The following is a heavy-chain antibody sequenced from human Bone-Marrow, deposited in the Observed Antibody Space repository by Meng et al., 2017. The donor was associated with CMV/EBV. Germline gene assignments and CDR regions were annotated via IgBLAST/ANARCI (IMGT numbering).Heavy chain of an antibody. J-gene: IGHJ4*02. Sequence: GGSLRLSCAASGFTSSSYWMSWVRQAPGKGLEWVADIKQDGSEKYYVDSVKGRFTISRDNANNSLYLQMNSLRAEDTAVYYCARNPVTNRRGSHFDYWGQGTLVTVSS. CDR2: IKQDGSEK. V-gene: IGHV3-7*01. D-gene: IGHD4-17*01. CDR3: ARNPVTNRRGSHFDY. CDR1: GFTSSSYW.